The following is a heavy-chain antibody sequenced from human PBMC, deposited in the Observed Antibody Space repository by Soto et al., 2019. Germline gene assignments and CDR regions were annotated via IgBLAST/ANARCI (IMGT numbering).Heavy chain of an antibody. D-gene: IGHD1-26*01. Sequence: PVGSLRLSCAASGFTFSTDAMNWFRQAPVNWLEWVSAISGGGGSTYYADSVKGRVTISRDNSKNTLYLQMNSLRAEDTAVYYCAKVSLGALTFTDYYSYGLDVWGQGTTVTVSS. CDR1: GFTFSTDA. CDR2: ISGGGGST. V-gene: IGHV3-23*01. J-gene: IGHJ6*02. CDR3: AKVSLGALTFTDYYSYGLDV.